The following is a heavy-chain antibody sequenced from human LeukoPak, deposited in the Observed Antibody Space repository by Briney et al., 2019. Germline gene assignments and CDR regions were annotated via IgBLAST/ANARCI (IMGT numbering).Heavy chain of an antibody. CDR1: GYTFTSYD. D-gene: IGHD5-18*01. V-gene: IGHV1-8*01. CDR2: MNPNSGNT. CDR3: ARAGHSEPIQHVTEYYYYGMDV. Sequence: ASVKVSCKASGYTFTSYDINWVRQATGQGLEWMGWMNPNSGNTGYAQKFQGRVTMTRNTSISTAYMELSSLRSEHTAVYYCARAGHSEPIQHVTEYYYYGMDVWGQGTTVTVSS. J-gene: IGHJ6*02.